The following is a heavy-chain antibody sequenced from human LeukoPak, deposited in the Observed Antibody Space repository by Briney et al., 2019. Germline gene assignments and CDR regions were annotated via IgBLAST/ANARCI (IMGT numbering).Heavy chain of an antibody. D-gene: IGHD3-10*01. CDR3: ARHYFDSGSYPLDY. CDR2: IYYSGKT. J-gene: IGHJ4*02. V-gene: IGHV4-59*01. Sequence: SETLSLTCTVSGGSICNYYWSWIRQPPGKGLEWIGYIYYSGKTKYNPSLESRVTISVDTSKNNFSLNLSSVTAADTAVYYCARHYFDSGSYPLDYWGQGTLVTVSS. CDR1: GGSICNYY.